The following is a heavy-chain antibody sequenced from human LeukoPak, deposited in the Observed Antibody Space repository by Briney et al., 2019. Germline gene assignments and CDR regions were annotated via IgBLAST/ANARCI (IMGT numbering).Heavy chain of an antibody. CDR1: GGTFSSYA. V-gene: IGHV1-69*01. D-gene: IGHD2-15*01. CDR3: ARYCSGGSCYSGFYYYYGMDV. Sequence: GASVKVSCKASGGTFSSYAISWVRQAPGQGLEWMGGIIPIFGTANYAQKFQGRVTITADESTSTAYMELSSPRSEDTAVYYCARYCSGGSCYSGFYYYYGMDVWGQGTTVTVSS. J-gene: IGHJ6*02. CDR2: IIPIFGTA.